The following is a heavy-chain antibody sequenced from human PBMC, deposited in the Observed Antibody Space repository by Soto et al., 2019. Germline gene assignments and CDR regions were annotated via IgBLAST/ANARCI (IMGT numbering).Heavy chain of an antibody. J-gene: IGHJ4*02. V-gene: IGHV4-39*01. D-gene: IGHD4-17*01. Sequence: SSETLSLTCTVSGGSISSSSYYWGWIRQPPGKGLEWIGSIYYSGSTYYNPSLKSRVTISVDTSKNQFSLKLSSVTAADTAVYYCASYGDYDGGDYWGQGTLVTVSS. CDR3: ASYGDYDGGDY. CDR1: GGSISSSSYY. CDR2: IYYSGST.